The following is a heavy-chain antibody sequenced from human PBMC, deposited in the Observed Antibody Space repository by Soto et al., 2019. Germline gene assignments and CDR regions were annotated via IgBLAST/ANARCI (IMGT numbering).Heavy chain of an antibody. CDR3: ARDMITIFGVVIEYFDY. CDR1: GYAFTSYA. Sequence: ASVKVSCKASGYAFTSYAMHWVRQAPGQRLEWMGWINAGNGNTKYSQKFQGRVTITRDTSASTAYMELSSLRSEDTAVYYCARDMITIFGVVIEYFDYWGQGTLVTVSS. CDR2: INAGNGNT. V-gene: IGHV1-3*01. J-gene: IGHJ4*02. D-gene: IGHD3-3*01.